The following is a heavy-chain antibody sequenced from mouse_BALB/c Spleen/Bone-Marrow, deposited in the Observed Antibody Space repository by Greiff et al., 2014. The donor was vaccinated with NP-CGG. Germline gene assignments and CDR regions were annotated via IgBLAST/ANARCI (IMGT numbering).Heavy chain of an antibody. CDR2: INPSNGRT. CDR3: ARGDGKYAFAY. V-gene: IGHV1S81*02. Sequence: QVQLQQSGAELVKPGASVKLSCKASGYTFTTYWMQWVKQRPGQGLEWIGEINPSNGRTNYNEKFKRKATVTVDKSSSTAYMQLRSLTSEAYEVYYCARGDGKYAFAYWGQGTLVTVSA. D-gene: IGHD2-1*01. J-gene: IGHJ3*01. CDR1: GYTFTTYW.